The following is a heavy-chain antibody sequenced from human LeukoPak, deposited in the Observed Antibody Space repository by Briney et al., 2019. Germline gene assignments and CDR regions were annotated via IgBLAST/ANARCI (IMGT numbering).Heavy chain of an antibody. V-gene: IGHV3-11*04. CDR1: GFTFSDYY. CDR3: AKVGRSNTPGG. CDR2: ISSSGTPI. D-gene: IGHD3-16*01. Sequence: GGSLRLSCAASGFTFSDYYMSWIRQAPGKGLEWVSYISSSGTPIYYADSVKGRFTISRDNARNSLYLQLNSLRAEDTAVYYCAKVGRSNTPGGWGQGTLVTVSS. J-gene: IGHJ4*02.